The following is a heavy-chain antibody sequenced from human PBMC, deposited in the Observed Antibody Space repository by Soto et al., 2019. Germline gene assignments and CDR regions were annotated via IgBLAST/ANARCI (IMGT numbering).Heavy chain of an antibody. J-gene: IGHJ6*02. V-gene: IGHV4-34*01. CDR1: GWSFSVYD. Sequence: SEPLSLAFSFCGWSFSVYDWSWIRQPPGEGLEWSGEINHSGSTNYNPSLKSRVTISVDTSKNQFSLKLSSVTAADTAVYYCARGLLYYDFWSVYTLQGSYCGMDAWAEGSTVTV. D-gene: IGHD3-3*01. CDR2: INHSGST. CDR3: ARGLLYYDFWSVYTLQGSYCGMDA.